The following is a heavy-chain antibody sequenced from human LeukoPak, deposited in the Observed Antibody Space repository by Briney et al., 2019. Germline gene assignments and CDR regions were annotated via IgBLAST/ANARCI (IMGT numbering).Heavy chain of an antibody. Sequence: GGSLRLSCAASGLSLTNFDMNWIRQAPGKGLEWVSFFSVRYNVIYYADSVKGRFTVSRDEAKNSLYLQMNSLRAEDTALYYCARDLPVAAADFWGQGTLVTVSS. V-gene: IGHV3-48*01. J-gene: IGHJ4*02. CDR1: GLSLTNFD. CDR3: ARDLPVAAADF. CDR2: FSVRYNVI. D-gene: IGHD6-13*01.